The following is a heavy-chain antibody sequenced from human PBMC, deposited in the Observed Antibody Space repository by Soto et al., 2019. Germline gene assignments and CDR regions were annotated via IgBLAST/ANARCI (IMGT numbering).Heavy chain of an antibody. J-gene: IGHJ6*02. Sequence: GESLKISCEGSGYSFTSYWIGWVRQMPGKGLEWMGIIYPGDSDTRYSPSFQGQVTISADKSISTAYLQWSSLKASDTAMYYCARHRGDQYGTPRYGMDVWGQGTTVTVSS. CDR3: ARHRGDQYGTPRYGMDV. V-gene: IGHV5-51*01. CDR1: GYSFTSYW. CDR2: IYPGDSDT. D-gene: IGHD3-16*01.